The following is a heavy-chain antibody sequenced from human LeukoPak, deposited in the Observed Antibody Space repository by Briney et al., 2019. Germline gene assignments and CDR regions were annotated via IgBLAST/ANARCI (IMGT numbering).Heavy chain of an antibody. CDR2: IRYDGNNK. CDR1: GFTFSNYG. V-gene: IGHV3-30*02. J-gene: IGHJ4*02. D-gene: IGHD1-14*01. Sequence: GGSLRLSCGASGFTFSNYGMLWVRQAPGKGLEWVAFIRYDGNNKLYADSMKGRFTISRDNSKHTLYLHINSLRAEDTAVYYCVKDNPLDYWGQGTLVIVSS. CDR3: VKDNPLDY.